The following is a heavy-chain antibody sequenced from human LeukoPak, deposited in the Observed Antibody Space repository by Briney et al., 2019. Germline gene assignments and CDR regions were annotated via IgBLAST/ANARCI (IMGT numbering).Heavy chain of an antibody. CDR2: MYSSGST. J-gene: IGHJ4*02. D-gene: IGHD1-20*01. V-gene: IGHV4-61*02. Sequence: PSQTLSLTCTVSGGSISSDNHYWSWIRQPAGKGLEWIGRMYSSGSTNYSPSLESRVTISIDTSKNQFSLNLSSVTAADTAVYYCARGTKGMTGAPSDYWGQGTLSPSPQ. CDR1: GGSISSDNHY. CDR3: ARGTKGMTGAPSDY.